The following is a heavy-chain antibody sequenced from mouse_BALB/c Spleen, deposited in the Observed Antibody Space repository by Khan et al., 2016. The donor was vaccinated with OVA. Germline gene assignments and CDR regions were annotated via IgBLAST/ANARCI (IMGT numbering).Heavy chain of an antibody. D-gene: IGHD2-14*01. Sequence: QVQLKESGPGLVAPSQSLSITCTVSGFSLSRYNVHWVRQPPGKGLEWLGMIRGGGNADYNSAFTSRLTISTDHSKSHGFLRMNSLQSDDTAMYYCARTNCRNDGYYAMAYWDLGTPVTVSS. J-gene: IGHJ4*01. CDR1: GFSLSRYN. CDR2: IRGGGNA. V-gene: IGHV2-6-4*01. CDR3: ARTNCRNDGYYAMAY.